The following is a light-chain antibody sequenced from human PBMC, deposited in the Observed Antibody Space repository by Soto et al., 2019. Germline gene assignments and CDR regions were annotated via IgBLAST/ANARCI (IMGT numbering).Light chain of an antibody. V-gene: IGKV1-16*01. Sequence: DIQMTQSPSSLSASVGDRVTITCRASLRIGTYLNWFQQKPGKAPKILIYAASSLHSGVPSRFSGSASGTEFTLTISSLQPDDFATYFCQQYSTYSWTFGQGTKVDIK. CDR2: AAS. CDR1: LRIGTY. CDR3: QQYSTYSWT. J-gene: IGKJ1*01.